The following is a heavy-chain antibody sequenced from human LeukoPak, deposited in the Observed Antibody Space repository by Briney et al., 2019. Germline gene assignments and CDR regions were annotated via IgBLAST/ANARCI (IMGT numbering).Heavy chain of an antibody. D-gene: IGHD3-10*01. CDR3: ARLGAYGSGSQPGDY. CDR2: IYHSGST. Sequence: SETLSLTCTVSGYSISSGYYWGWIRQPPGKGLEWIGSIYHSGSTYYNPSLKSRVTISVDTSKNQFSLKLSSVTAADTAVYYCARLGAYGSGSQPGDYWGQGTLVTVSS. V-gene: IGHV4-38-2*02. J-gene: IGHJ4*02. CDR1: GYSISSGYY.